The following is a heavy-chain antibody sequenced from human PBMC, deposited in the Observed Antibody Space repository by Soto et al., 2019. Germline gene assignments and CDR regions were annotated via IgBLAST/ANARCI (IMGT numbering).Heavy chain of an antibody. V-gene: IGHV6-1*01. D-gene: IGHD2-2*01. Sequence: SQTLSLTCAISGDSVSSNSAAWNWIRQSPSRGLEWLGRTYYRSKWYNDYAVSVKSRITINPDTSKNQFSLQLNSVTPEDTAVYYCARDISCSSTSCTYKFDYWGQGTLVTVSS. CDR3: ARDISCSSTSCTYKFDY. J-gene: IGHJ4*02. CDR2: TYYRSKWYN. CDR1: GDSVSSNSAA.